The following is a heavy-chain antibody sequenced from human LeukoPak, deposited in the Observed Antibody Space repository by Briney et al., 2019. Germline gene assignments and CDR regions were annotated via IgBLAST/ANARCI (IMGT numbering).Heavy chain of an antibody. J-gene: IGHJ4*02. CDR3: VRDGYGSGRGYFDY. D-gene: IGHD3-10*01. Sequence: ASVKVSCKASGYTFTSYGFSWVRQAPGQGLEWMGWISADDGNTNYAQNLQGRVTMTTDTSTSTAYMELRSLRSDDTAVYYCVRDGYGSGRGYFDYWGQGTLVTVSS. V-gene: IGHV1-18*01. CDR2: ISADDGNT. CDR1: GYTFTSYG.